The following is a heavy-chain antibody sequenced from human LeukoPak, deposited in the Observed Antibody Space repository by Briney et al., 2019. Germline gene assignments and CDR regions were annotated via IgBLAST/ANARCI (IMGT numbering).Heavy chain of an antibody. CDR1: GFTFSSYG. Sequence: GGSLRLSCAASGFTFSSYGMHWVRQAPGKGLEWVAVISYDGSNKYYADSVKGRFTISRDNSKNTLYLQMNSLRAEDTAVYYCANDRQWLVFFYGMDAWGKGTTVTVSS. CDR2: ISYDGSNK. J-gene: IGHJ6*04. D-gene: IGHD6-19*01. CDR3: ANDRQWLVFFYGMDA. V-gene: IGHV3-30*18.